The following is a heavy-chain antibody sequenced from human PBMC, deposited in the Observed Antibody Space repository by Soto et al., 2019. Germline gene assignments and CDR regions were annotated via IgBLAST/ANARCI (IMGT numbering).Heavy chain of an antibody. CDR2: INVNGDSA. J-gene: IGHJ4*02. V-gene: IGHV3-64D*08. CDR1: GFTFSSYP. D-gene: IGHD3-3*01. CDR3: VRNHHDFWSGYSSSGYFXY. Sequence: PGGSLRLSCSASGFTFSSYPMHWVRQAPGKGLEHVSTINVNGDSAYYADSVKGRFTISRDNSKNTLYLQMSSLRKEDTAMYYCVRNHHDFWSGYSSSGYFXYWGQGTLVTVSS.